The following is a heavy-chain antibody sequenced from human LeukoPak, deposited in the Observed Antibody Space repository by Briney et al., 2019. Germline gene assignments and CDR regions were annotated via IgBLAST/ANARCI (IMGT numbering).Heavy chain of an antibody. CDR3: ARDRGPYFD. V-gene: IGHV4-59*01. CDR1: GGSISSYY. D-gene: IGHD3-9*01. J-gene: IGHJ4*02. Sequence: SETLSLTCTVSGGSISSYYWSWIRQPPGKGLEWIGYIYYSGSTNYNPSLKSRVAISVDTSKNQFSLKLSSVTAADTAVYYCARDRGPYFDWGQGTLVTVSS. CDR2: IYYSGST.